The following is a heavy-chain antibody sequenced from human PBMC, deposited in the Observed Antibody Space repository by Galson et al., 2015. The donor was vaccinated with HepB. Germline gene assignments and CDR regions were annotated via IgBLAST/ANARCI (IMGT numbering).Heavy chain of an antibody. CDR1: GFTFSDYY. CDR3: AGGGTKSRFDY. J-gene: IGHJ4*02. Sequence: SLRLSCAASGFTFSDYYMGWIRQAPGKGLEWVSSISSSGSATYYTDSLKGRFTISRDNAKNSLSLQMNSLRAEDTAVYYCAGGGTKSRFDYWGQGTLLTVSS. V-gene: IGHV3-11*01. CDR2: ISSSGSAT. D-gene: IGHD2-2*01.